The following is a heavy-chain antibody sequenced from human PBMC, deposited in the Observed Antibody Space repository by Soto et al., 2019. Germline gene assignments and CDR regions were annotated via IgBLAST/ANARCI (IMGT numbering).Heavy chain of an antibody. V-gene: IGHV3-21*01. CDR3: ARDQGSSWSLYYYYYMDV. CDR2: ISSSSSYI. CDR1: GFPFISYS. J-gene: IGHJ6*03. Sequence: GGSLRLSCAASGFPFISYSMNWVRQAPGKGLEWVSSISSSSSYIYYADSVKGRFTISRDNAKNSLYLQMNSLRAEDTAVYYFARDQGSSWSLYYYYYMDVWGKGTTVTVSS. D-gene: IGHD6-13*01.